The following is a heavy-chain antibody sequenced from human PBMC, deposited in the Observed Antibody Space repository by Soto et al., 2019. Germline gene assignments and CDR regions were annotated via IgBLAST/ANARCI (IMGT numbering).Heavy chain of an antibody. Sequence: QVQLVQSGAEVRQPASSVKVSCKTYGGTFSSYAISWVRQAPGQGLEWMGGIVPIVDTSTYAQKFQGRVTITADESASTVYMELSSLRSDDTAVDYCVIVVAIPGYPDNWGQGNLGTVSS. D-gene: IGHD5-12*01. CDR3: VIVVAIPGYPDN. V-gene: IGHV1-69*12. J-gene: IGHJ4*02. CDR2: IVPIVDTS. CDR1: GGTFSSYA.